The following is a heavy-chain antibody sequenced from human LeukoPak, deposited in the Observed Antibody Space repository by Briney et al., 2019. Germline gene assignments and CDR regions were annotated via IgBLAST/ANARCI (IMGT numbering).Heavy chain of an antibody. J-gene: IGHJ6*02. V-gene: IGHV5-51*01. CDR3: ARRDCSSTSCYYYGMDV. D-gene: IGHD2-2*01. CDR2: IYPGDSDT. CDR1: GYSFTSYW. Sequence: GESLKISCKGSGYSFTSYWIGWVRQMPGKGLEWMGIIYPGDSDTRYSPSFQGQVTISADRSISTAYLQWSSLKASDTAMYYCARRDCSSTSCYYYGMDVWGQGTTVTVSS.